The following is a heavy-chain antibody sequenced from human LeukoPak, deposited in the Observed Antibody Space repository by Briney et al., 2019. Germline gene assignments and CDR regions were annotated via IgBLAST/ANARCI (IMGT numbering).Heavy chain of an antibody. CDR1: GYTFTSYG. J-gene: IGHJ3*02. CDR3: ARDSSDYGDPQDAFDI. CDR2: IIPILGIA. V-gene: IGHV1-69*04. Sequence: GASVKVSCKASGYTFTSYGISWVRQAPGQGLEWMGRIIPILGIANYAQKFQGRVTITADKSTSTAYMELSSLRSEDTAVYYCARDSSDYGDPQDAFDIWGQGTMVTVSS. D-gene: IGHD4-17*01.